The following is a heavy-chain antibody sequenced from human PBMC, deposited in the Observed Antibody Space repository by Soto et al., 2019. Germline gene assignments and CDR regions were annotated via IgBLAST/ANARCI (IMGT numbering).Heavy chain of an antibody. CDR2: INHSGST. Sequence: SETLSLTCAVYGGSFSGYYWSWIRQPPGKGLEWIGEINHSGSTNYNPSLKSRVTISVDTSKNQFSLKLSSVTAADTAVYYCARAHGKYYDFWSGYFERVNYFGYWGQGTLVTVSS. CDR1: GGSFSGYY. J-gene: IGHJ4*02. D-gene: IGHD3-3*01. V-gene: IGHV4-34*01. CDR3: ARAHGKYYDFWSGYFERVNYFGY.